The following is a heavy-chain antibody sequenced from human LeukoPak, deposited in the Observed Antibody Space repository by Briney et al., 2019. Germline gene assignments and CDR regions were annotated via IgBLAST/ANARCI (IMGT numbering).Heavy chain of an antibody. CDR2: ISSSGSTI. CDR3: ARALSSSWYMAAFDI. CDR1: GFTFSSYE. V-gene: IGHV3-48*03. Sequence: GSLRLSCAASGFTFSSYEMNWVRQAPGKGLEWVSYISSSGSTIYYADSVKGRFTISRDNAKNSLYLQMNSLRAEDTAVYYCARALSSSWYMAAFDIWGQGTMVTVSS. D-gene: IGHD6-13*01. J-gene: IGHJ3*02.